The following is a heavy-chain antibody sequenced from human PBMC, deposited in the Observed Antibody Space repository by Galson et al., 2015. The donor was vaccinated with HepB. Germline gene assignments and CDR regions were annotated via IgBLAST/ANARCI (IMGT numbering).Heavy chain of an antibody. J-gene: IGHJ3*02. V-gene: IGHV3-21*01. Sequence: SLRLSCAASGFTFSSYSMNWVRQAPGKGLEWVSSISSSSSYIYYADSVKGRFTISRDNAKNSLYLQMNSLRAEDTAVYYCASFKGYCSSTSCYPGAFDIWGQGTMVTVSS. CDR3: ASFKGYCSSTSCYPGAFDI. CDR2: ISSSSSYI. D-gene: IGHD2-2*01. CDR1: GFTFSSYS.